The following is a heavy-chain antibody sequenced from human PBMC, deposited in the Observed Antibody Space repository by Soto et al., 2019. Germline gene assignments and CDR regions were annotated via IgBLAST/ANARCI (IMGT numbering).Heavy chain of an antibody. Sequence: PGESLKISCKGSGYSFTSYWIGWVRQMPGKGLEWMGITYPGDSDTRYSPSFQGQVTISADKSISTAYLQWSSLKASDTAMYYCARQSYYDFWSGYYPYYYYYMDVWGKGTTVTVSS. CDR3: ARQSYYDFWSGYYPYYYYYMDV. D-gene: IGHD3-3*01. CDR2: TYPGDSDT. J-gene: IGHJ6*03. V-gene: IGHV5-51*01. CDR1: GYSFTSYW.